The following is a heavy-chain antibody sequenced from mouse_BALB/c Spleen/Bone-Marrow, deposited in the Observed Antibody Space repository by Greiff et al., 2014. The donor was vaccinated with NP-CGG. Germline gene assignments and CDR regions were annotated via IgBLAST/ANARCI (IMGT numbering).Heavy chain of an antibody. CDR3: ARSGYDGFAY. Sequence: VQLQQSGAELVKPGASVKLSCKASGYTFTGYWMHWVKQRPGQGLEWIGEINPSNGRTNYNEKFKSKATLTVDKSSSTAYMQLSSLTSEDSAVYYCARSGYDGFAYWGQGTLVTVSA. CDR2: INPSNGRT. J-gene: IGHJ3*01. V-gene: IGHV1S81*02. D-gene: IGHD2-2*01. CDR1: GYTFTGYW.